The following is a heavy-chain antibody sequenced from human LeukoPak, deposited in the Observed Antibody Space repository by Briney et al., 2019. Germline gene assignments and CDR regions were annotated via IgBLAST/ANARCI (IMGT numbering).Heavy chain of an antibody. V-gene: IGHV3-43*01. J-gene: IGHJ4*02. D-gene: IGHD2-15*01. Sequence: PGGSLRLSCAASGFTFDDYTMHWVRQAPGKGLEWVSLISWDGGSTYYADSVKGRFTISRDNSKNSLYLQMNSLRTEDTALYYCAKDQCSGGSCYADYWGQGTLVTVSS. CDR2: ISWDGGST. CDR1: GFTFDDYT. CDR3: AKDQCSGGSCYADY.